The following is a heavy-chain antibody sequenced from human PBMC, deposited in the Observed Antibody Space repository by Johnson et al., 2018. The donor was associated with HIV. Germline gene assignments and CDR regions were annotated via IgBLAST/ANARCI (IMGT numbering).Heavy chain of an antibody. D-gene: IGHD6-13*01. J-gene: IGHJ3*01. CDR2: IYASGNW. V-gene: IGHV3-66*02. CDR3: ARIPMPAATTRSDAFDL. CDR1: GFTVTSSY. Sequence: VKLVESGGGLVQPGGSLRLSCVASGFTVTSSYMSWLRQAPGKDLEWVSVIYASGNWYDAASVRGRFTISRDTSKKTVFLQMSSLSVEYSAVYFCARIPMPAATTRSDAFDLWGQGTMVTFSS.